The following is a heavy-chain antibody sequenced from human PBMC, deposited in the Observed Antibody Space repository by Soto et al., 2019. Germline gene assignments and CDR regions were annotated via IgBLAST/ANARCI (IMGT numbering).Heavy chain of an antibody. CDR3: AKVWDRGYDYLRWDAFDI. J-gene: IGHJ3*02. CDR1: GFTFSSYA. V-gene: IGHV3-23*01. CDR2: ISGSGGST. Sequence: EVQLLESGGGLVQPGGSLRLSCAASGFTFSSYAMSWVRQAPGKGLEWVSAISGSGGSTYYADSVKGRFTIYRDNSKNTLYLQMNSLRAEDTAVYYCAKVWDRGYDYLRWDAFDIWGQGTMVTVSS. D-gene: IGHD5-12*01.